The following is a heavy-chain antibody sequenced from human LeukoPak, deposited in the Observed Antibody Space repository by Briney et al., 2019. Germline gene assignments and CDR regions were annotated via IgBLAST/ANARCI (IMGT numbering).Heavy chain of an antibody. CDR1: GGSTSSGDYY. CDR3: AISGGGYYYGMDV. J-gene: IGHJ6*02. Sequence: SETLSLTCTVSGGSTSSGDYYWSWIRQPPGKGLEWIGYIYYSGSTYHNPSLKSRVTISVDTSKNQFSLKLSSVTAADTAVYYCAISGGGYYYGMDVWGQGTTVTVSS. V-gene: IGHV4-30-4*01. CDR2: IYYSGST. D-gene: IGHD3-10*01.